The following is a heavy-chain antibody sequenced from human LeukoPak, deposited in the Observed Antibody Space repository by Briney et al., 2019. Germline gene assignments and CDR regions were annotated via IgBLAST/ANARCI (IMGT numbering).Heavy chain of an antibody. V-gene: IGHV4-34*01. J-gene: IGHJ4*02. CDR2: INHSGST. CDR3: ARGTIFGVVLHY. Sequence: SETLSLTCAVYGGSFSGYYWSWIRQPPGKGLEWIGEINHSGSTNYNPSLRSRVTISVDTSKNQFPLKLSSVTAADAAVYYCARGTIFGVVLHYWGQGTLVTVSS. CDR1: GGSFSGYY. D-gene: IGHD3-3*01.